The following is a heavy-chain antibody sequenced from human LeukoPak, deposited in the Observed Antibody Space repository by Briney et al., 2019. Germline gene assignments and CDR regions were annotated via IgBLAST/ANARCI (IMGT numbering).Heavy chain of an antibody. V-gene: IGHV1-18*01. CDR2: ISAYNDNT. J-gene: IGHJ2*01. D-gene: IGHD2-15*01. CDR1: GYTFTTYG. CDR3: ARDLLGYCSGGSCYPGL. Sequence: ASVKVSCKASGYTFTTYGISWVRQAPGQGLEWMGWISAYNDNTNYAQKLQGRVTMTTDTSTSTAYMELRSLRSDDTAVYYCARDLLGYCSGGSCYPGLWGRGTLVTVSS.